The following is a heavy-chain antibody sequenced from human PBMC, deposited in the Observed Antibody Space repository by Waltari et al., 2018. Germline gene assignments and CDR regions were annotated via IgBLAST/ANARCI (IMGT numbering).Heavy chain of an antibody. V-gene: IGHV4-34*01. D-gene: IGHD2-21*01. CDR2: IHHRGST. J-gene: IGHJ4*02. CDR3: ARAREVAGHWGLLDY. CDR1: GFTFRSYG. Sequence: QVQLVESGGGVVQPGRSLRLSCAASGFTFRSYGMHWVRPAPGKGLEWIWEIHHRGSTNYNRSLKRRVTISVDTSKTQFSLKLSSVTAAGTAVYYCARAREVAGHWGLLDYWGQGTLVTVSS.